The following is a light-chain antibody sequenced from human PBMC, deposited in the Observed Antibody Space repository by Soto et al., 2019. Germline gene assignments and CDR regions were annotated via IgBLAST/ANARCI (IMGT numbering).Light chain of an antibody. CDR2: VNTDGSH. V-gene: IGLV4-69*01. CDR3: QTWGAGFSVV. J-gene: IGLJ2*01. Sequence: QSVLTQSPSASASLGASVKLTCTLSSGHSSYAIAWHQQQPEKGPRYLMKVNTDGSHNNGDGIPDRFSGSSSGAERYLTISSLQSEDEADYYCQTWGAGFSVVFGGGTQLTVL. CDR1: SGHSSYA.